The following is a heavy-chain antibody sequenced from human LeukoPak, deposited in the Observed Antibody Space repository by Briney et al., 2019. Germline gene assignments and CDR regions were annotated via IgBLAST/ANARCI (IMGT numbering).Heavy chain of an antibody. CDR3: ARTTEGYAGGPGYSYYYYMDV. CDR1: GGSISSYY. D-gene: IGHD5-12*01. Sequence: SETLSLTCTVSGGSISSYYWSWIRQPPGKGLEWIGYIHYSGSAHYNPSLKSRVTISVDTSKNQVSLKLRSVTAADTAVYYCARTTEGYAGGPGYSYYYYMDVWGKGTTVTISS. V-gene: IGHV4-59*01. J-gene: IGHJ6*03. CDR2: IHYSGSA.